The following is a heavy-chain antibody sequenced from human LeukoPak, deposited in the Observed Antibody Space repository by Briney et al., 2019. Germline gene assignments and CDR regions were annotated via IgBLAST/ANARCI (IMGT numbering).Heavy chain of an antibody. CDR3: ARDPLWPELGHFDY. CDR1: GFTFSSYS. D-gene: IGHD7-27*01. J-gene: IGHJ4*02. CDR2: ISSSSSYI. Sequence: GGSLRLSCAASGFTFSSYSMNWVRQAPGKGLEWVSSISSSSSYIYYAASVKGRFTISRDNAKNSLYLQMNSLRAEDTAVYYCARDPLWPELGHFDYWGQGTLVTVSS. V-gene: IGHV3-21*01.